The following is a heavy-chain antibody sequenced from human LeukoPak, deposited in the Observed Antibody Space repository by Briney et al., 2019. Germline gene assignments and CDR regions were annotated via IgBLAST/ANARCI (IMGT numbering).Heavy chain of an antibody. V-gene: IGHV3-23*01. CDR3: AKGLYSGYVMDYFDY. CDR2: ISGSGGST. D-gene: IGHD5-12*01. CDR1: GFTFSSYA. Sequence: GGSLRLSCAASGFTFSSYAMSWVRQAPGKGLEWVSAISGSGGSTYYADSVKGRFTISRDNSKNTLYLQMNSLRAEDTAVYYCAKGLYSGYVMDYFDYWGQGTLVTVSS. J-gene: IGHJ4*02.